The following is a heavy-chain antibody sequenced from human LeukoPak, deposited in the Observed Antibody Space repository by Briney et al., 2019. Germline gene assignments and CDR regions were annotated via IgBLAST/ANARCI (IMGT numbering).Heavy chain of an antibody. CDR3: ARQTGSGLFILP. CDR2: MYYSGST. V-gene: IGHV4-30-4*07. Sequence: TLSLTCAVSGGSISSGDYSWSWIRQPPGKGLEWIGYMYYSGSTYSNLSLKSRVTISVDTSKNQFSLKLSSVTAADTAVYYCARQTGSGLFILPGGQGTLVTVSS. J-gene: IGHJ4*02. CDR1: GGSISSGDYS. D-gene: IGHD3/OR15-3a*01.